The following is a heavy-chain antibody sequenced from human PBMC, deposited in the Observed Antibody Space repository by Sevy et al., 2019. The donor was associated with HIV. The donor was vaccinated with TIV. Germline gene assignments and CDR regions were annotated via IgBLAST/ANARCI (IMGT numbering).Heavy chain of an antibody. Sequence: GGSLRLSCAASGFTFSSYSMNWVRQAPGKGLEWVSSISSSSSYIYYADSVKGRFTISRDNAKNSLYLQMNSLRAEDTAVYYYARERRAVAATGYFDYWGQGTLVTVSS. CDR1: GFTFSSYS. CDR3: ARERRAVAATGYFDY. D-gene: IGHD6-19*01. V-gene: IGHV3-21*01. CDR2: ISSSSSYI. J-gene: IGHJ4*02.